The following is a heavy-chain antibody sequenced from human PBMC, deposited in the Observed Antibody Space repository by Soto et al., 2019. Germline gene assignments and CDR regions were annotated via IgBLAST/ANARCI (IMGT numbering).Heavy chain of an antibody. CDR2: ISAYNGNT. D-gene: IGHD2-15*01. Sequence: ASVKVSCKASGYTFTSYGISWVRQAPGQGFEWMGWISAYNGNTNYAQKLQGRVTTTTDTSTSTAYMELRSLRSDDTAVYYCARAGCSGGSCYRNWFEPWGQGTLVTVSS. J-gene: IGHJ5*02. CDR1: GYTFTSYG. V-gene: IGHV1-18*01. CDR3: ARAGCSGGSCYRNWFEP.